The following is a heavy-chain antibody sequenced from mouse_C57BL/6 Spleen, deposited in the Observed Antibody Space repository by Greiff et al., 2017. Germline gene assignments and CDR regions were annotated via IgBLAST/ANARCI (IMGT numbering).Heavy chain of an antibody. D-gene: IGHD2-2*01. CDR1: GFTFNTYA. CDR2: IRSKSSNYAT. Sequence: EVMLVESGGGLVQPKGSLKLSCAASGFTFNTYAMHWVRQAPGKGLEWVARIRSKSSNYATYYADSVKDRFTISRDDSQSMLYLQMNNLKTEDTAMYYCVRGSTMVTTCAMDYWGQGTSVTVSS. V-gene: IGHV10-3*01. J-gene: IGHJ4*01. CDR3: VRGSTMVTTCAMDY.